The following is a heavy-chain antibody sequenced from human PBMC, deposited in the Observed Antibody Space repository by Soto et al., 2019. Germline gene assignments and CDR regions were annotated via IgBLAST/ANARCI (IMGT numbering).Heavy chain of an antibody. CDR3: AREASGAYKYFDL. J-gene: IGHJ4*02. D-gene: IGHD3-16*01. CDR2: IYYSGST. CDR1: GGSISSYY. Sequence: SETLSLTCTVSGGSISSYYWSWIRQPPGKGLEWIGYIYYSGSTNYNPSLKSRVTISVDTSKNQFSLRLSSVTAADTAVYYCAREASGAYKYFDLWGQGTLVT. V-gene: IGHV4-59*01.